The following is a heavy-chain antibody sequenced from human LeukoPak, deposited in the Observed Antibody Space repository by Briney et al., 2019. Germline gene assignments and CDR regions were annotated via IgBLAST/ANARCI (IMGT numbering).Heavy chain of an antibody. J-gene: IGHJ4*02. V-gene: IGHV1-18*01. Sequence: GASVKVSCNASGYTFTSYGTSWVRQAPGQGLEWMGWISVYNGNANYVEKLQGRLTMTTDTSTNTAYMELRSLRSDDTALYYCARFSGNGWLDYWGQGTLVTVSS. CDR2: ISVYNGNA. CDR1: GYTFTSYG. D-gene: IGHD5-12*01. CDR3: ARFSGNGWLDY.